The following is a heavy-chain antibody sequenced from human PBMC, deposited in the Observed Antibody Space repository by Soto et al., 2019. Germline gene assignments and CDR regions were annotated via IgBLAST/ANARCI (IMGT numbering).Heavy chain of an antibody. Sequence: QVQLQESGPGLVKPSQTLSLTCTVSGGSISSGGYYWRWIREHPGKGLEWIGYIYYNGDTYYNPSLKSRVSISIDTSKNQFSLRLTSVTAADTAVYYCARSHRDNWGSPDYFDYWGQGTLVTVSS. CDR2: IYYNGDT. CDR1: GGSISSGGYY. CDR3: ARSHRDNWGSPDYFDY. J-gene: IGHJ4*02. V-gene: IGHV4-31*03. D-gene: IGHD7-27*01.